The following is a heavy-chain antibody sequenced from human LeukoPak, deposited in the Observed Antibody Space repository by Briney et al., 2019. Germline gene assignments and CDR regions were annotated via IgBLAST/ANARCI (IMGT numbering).Heavy chain of an antibody. V-gene: IGHV4-59*08. J-gene: IGHJ4*02. CDR3: ARHFDY. CDR2: IYYTGST. CDR1: GGSISSYY. Sequence: SETLSLTCTASGGSISSYYWSWIRQPPGKGLEWIGSIYYTGSTNYNPSLKSRVTMSVDTSKNQFSLNLYSVSAADTAVYYCARHFDYWGQGTLVTVSS.